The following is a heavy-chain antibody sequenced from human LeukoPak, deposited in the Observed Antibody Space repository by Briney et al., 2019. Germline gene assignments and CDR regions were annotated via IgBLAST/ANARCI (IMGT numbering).Heavy chain of an antibody. D-gene: IGHD1-26*01. CDR2: INPSGGST. CDR1: GYTFTGYY. J-gene: IGHJ4*02. V-gene: IGHV1-46*01. CDR3: ARDPGVGATEYYFDY. Sequence: VASVKVSCKASGYTFTGYYMHWVRQAPGQGLEWMGIINPSGGSTSYAQKFQGRVTMTRDTSTSTVYMELSSLRSEDTAVYYCARDPGVGATEYYFDYWGQGTLVTVSS.